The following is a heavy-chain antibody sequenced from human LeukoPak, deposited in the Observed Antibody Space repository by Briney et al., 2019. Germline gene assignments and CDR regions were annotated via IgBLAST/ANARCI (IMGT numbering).Heavy chain of an antibody. Sequence: PGGSLRLSCAASGFTFSSYWMIWVRQAPGKGLEWVANIRQDGSEKYYVASVRGRFTISRDNAKNSLYLQMNSLRAEDTAVYYCARGPSGYHNTGGQGTLVTVSS. D-gene: IGHD5-12*01. CDR1: GFTFSSYW. CDR3: ARGPSGYHNT. CDR2: IRQDGSEK. V-gene: IGHV3-7*01. J-gene: IGHJ4*02.